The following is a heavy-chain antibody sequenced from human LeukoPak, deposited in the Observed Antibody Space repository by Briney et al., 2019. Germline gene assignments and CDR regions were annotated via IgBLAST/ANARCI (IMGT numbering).Heavy chain of an antibody. CDR1: GYTFTGYY. J-gene: IGHJ4*02. CDR2: INPNSGGT. Sequence: ASVKVSCKASGYTFTGYYMHWVRQAPGQGLEWMGWINPNSGGTNYAQKFQGWVTMTRDTSISTTYMELSRLRSDDTAVYYCARGSYYYDSSGYFDYWGQGTLVTVSS. D-gene: IGHD3-22*01. V-gene: IGHV1-2*04. CDR3: ARGSYYYDSSGYFDY.